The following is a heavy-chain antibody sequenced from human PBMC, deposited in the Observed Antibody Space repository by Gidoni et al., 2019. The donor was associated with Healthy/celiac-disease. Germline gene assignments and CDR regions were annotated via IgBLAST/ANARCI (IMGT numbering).Heavy chain of an antibody. D-gene: IGHD3-22*01. Sequence: SYDGSNKYYADSVKGRFTISRDNSKNTLYLQMNSLRAEDTAVYYCARSTTSGLLRHFDYWGQGTLVTVSS. J-gene: IGHJ4*02. V-gene: IGHV3-30*01. CDR2: SYDGSNK. CDR3: ARSTTSGLLRHFDY.